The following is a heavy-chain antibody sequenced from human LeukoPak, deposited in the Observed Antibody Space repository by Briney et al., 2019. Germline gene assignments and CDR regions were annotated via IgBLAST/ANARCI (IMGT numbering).Heavy chain of an antibody. Sequence: SGTLSLTCAVSGGSISSSNWWSWVRQPPGKGLEWIGEIYHSGSTNYNPPLKSRVTISVDKSKNQFSLKLSSVTAADTAVYYCARVGYYDSSGYYFDYWGPGTLVTVSS. CDR3: ARVGYYDSSGYYFDY. CDR2: IYHSGST. J-gene: IGHJ4*02. CDR1: GGSISSSNW. V-gene: IGHV4-4*02. D-gene: IGHD3-22*01.